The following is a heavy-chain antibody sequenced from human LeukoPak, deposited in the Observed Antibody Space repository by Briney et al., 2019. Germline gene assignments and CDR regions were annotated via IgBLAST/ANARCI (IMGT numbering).Heavy chain of an antibody. V-gene: IGHV3-74*01. D-gene: IGHD2/OR15-2a*01. CDR2: INSDGSWT. J-gene: IGHJ4*02. CDR3: VSFYETY. CDR1: GNYW. Sequence: GGSLRLSCAASGNYWMHWVRQAPGKGLVWVSHINSDGSWTSYADSVKGRFTISKDNAKNSVYLQMNSLRAEDTAVYYCVSFYETYWGRGTLVTVSS.